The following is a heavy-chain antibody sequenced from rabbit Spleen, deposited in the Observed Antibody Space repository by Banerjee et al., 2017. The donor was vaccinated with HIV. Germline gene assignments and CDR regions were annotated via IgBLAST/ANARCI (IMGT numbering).Heavy chain of an antibody. V-gene: IGHV1S47*01. J-gene: IGHJ3*01. D-gene: IGHD8-1*01. CDR1: GFSFSSGYD. CDR3: ARDGAGGSYFAL. CDR2: IDPVFGIT. Sequence: QEQLVESGGGLVQPEGSLTLTCKASGFSFSSGYDMCWVRQAPGKGLEWIGYIDPVFGITYYANWVNGRFSISRENAQNTVLLQMTSLTAADTATYFCARDGAGGSYFALWGQGTLVTV.